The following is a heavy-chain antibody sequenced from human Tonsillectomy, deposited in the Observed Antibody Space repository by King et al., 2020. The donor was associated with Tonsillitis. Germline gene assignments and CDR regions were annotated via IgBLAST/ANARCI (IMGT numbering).Heavy chain of an antibody. V-gene: IGHV2-26*01. Sequence: TLQESGPVLVKPPETLTLTCTVSGFSLSNARMGVSWIRQPPGKALEWLAHIFSNDEKSYSTSLKSRLTISKDTSKSQVVLTMTNMDPVDTATYYCARVLRWDLQWLVRGNWFDPWGQGTLVTVSS. CDR1: GFSLSNARMG. CDR3: ARVLRWDLQWLVRGNWFDP. CDR2: IFSNDEK. J-gene: IGHJ5*02. D-gene: IGHD6-19*01.